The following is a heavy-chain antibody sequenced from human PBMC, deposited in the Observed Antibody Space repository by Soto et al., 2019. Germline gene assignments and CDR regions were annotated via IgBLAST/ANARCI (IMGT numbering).Heavy chain of an antibody. D-gene: IGHD2-2*01. CDR3: ARVPDL. CDR2: IYYSGST. Sequence: SETLSLTCTVSGGSISSYYWSWIRQPPGKGLEWIGYIYYSGSTYYNPSLKSRVTISVDTSKNQFSLKLSSVTAADTAVYYCARVPDLWGQGTLVTVSS. V-gene: IGHV4-59*12. CDR1: GGSISSYY. J-gene: IGHJ5*02.